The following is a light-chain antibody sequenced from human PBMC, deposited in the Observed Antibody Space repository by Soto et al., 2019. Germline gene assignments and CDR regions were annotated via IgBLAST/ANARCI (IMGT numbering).Light chain of an antibody. CDR2: RND. J-gene: IGLJ2*01. CDR3: ATWDDSLSGVV. CDR1: SSNIGSNY. Sequence: QSVLTQPPSASGTPGQRVTMSCSGSSSNIGSNYVYWYQQLPGTAPQLLIHRNDQRPSGVPDRFSVSKSGTSASLAISGLRSDDEADYYCATWDDSLSGVVFGGGTKLTVL. V-gene: IGLV1-47*01.